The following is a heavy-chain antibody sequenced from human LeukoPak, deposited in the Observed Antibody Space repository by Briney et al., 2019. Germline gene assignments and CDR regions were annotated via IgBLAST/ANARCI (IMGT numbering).Heavy chain of an antibody. CDR3: ARGIGVYYYYYYMDV. J-gene: IGHJ6*03. D-gene: IGHD3-3*01. CDR2: MNPNSGNI. CDR1: GYTFTSYD. V-gene: IGHV1-8*01. Sequence: GASVKVSCKASGYTFTSYDINWVRQATGQGLEWMGWMNPNSGNIGYAQKFQGRVTMTRNTSISTAYMELSSLRSEDTAVYYCARGIGVYYYYYYMDVWGKGTTVTVSS.